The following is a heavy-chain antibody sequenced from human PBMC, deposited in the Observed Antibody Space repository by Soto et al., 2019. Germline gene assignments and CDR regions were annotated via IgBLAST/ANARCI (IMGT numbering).Heavy chain of an antibody. CDR2: ITDTGGDA. CDR3: ARGSTDSYPGSRIFDF. CDR1: GLTFGSRA. Sequence: GGSLRLSCVASGLTFGSRAMTWVRQAPGEGLQWVSTITDTGGDAKYADSVRGRFVISRDNSKKTLYLQMTSLTAEGSAMYYCARGSTDSYPGSRIFDFWGRGTLVTVSS. J-gene: IGHJ4*02. V-gene: IGHV3-23*01. D-gene: IGHD3-10*01.